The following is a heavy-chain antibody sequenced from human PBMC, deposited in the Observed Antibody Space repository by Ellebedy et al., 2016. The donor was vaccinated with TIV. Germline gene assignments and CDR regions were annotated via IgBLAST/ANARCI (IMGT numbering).Heavy chain of an antibody. V-gene: IGHV3-30-3*01. Sequence: PGGSLRLSCAGSGFTFSSYAFPWVPPAPGKGLEWVAVISYDGSHKNHADSVKGRFTISRDNSKNTLCLQMDSLRAEDTALYYCARPHCNGGRCFGNDAFDIWGQGTMVTVSS. D-gene: IGHD2-15*01. CDR3: ARPHCNGGRCFGNDAFDI. CDR2: ISYDGSHK. J-gene: IGHJ3*02. CDR1: GFTFSSYA.